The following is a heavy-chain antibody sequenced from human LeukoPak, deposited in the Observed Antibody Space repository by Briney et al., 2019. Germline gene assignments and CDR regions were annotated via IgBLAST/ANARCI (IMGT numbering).Heavy chain of an antibody. D-gene: IGHD4-11*01. V-gene: IGHV3-48*03. Sequence: GGSLRLSCTASGFTFSSYEMNWVRQAPGKGLEWVSHISSVGTIIYYADSVKGRFTISRDNAKNSLYLKMNSLRAEDTADYYCARAMTSWGQGTLVTVSS. CDR2: ISSVGTII. J-gene: IGHJ4*02. CDR3: ARAMTS. CDR1: GFTFSSYE.